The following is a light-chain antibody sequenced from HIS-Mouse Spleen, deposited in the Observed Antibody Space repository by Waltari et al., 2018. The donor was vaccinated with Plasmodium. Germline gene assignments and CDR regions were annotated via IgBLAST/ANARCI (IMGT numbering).Light chain of an antibody. CDR3: QQYDNLPYT. CDR2: DAS. J-gene: IGKJ2*01. Sequence: IQMTQPPSSLSASVGDRVTITCQPSQDSSNYLNWYQQKPGKAPKLLIYDASNLEPGVPSRFSGSGSGTDFTFTISSLQPEDIATYYCQQYDNLPYTFGQGTKLEIK. CDR1: QDSSNY. V-gene: IGKV1-33*01.